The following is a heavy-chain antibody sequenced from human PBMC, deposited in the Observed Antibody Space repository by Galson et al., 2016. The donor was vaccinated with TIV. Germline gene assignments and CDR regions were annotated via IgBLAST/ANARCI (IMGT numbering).Heavy chain of an antibody. J-gene: IGHJ2*01. D-gene: IGHD1-26*01. CDR1: GGTFSSYG. Sequence: QSGAEVKKPGASVKVSCKAFGGTFSSYGISWVRQAPGQGLEWMGRIVPIFGTTSYTQKFQDRVTFTADGSSSTAYMDLSSLRSDDTAVYYCARGSGNYQYWYFDLWGRGTLVTVSS. V-gene: IGHV1-69*13. CDR2: IVPIFGTT. CDR3: ARGSGNYQYWYFDL.